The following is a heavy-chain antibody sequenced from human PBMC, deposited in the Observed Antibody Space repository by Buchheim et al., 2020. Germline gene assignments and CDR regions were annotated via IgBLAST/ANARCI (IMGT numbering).Heavy chain of an antibody. J-gene: IGHJ4*02. CDR3: AKQRVGAPLWEDRDY. CDR2: ISGSGGNT. V-gene: IGHV3-23*01. CDR1: GFTFSSYA. Sequence: EVQLLESGGGLVQPGGSLRLSCAASGFTFSSYAMNWVRQPPGKGLEWVSVISGSGGNTLYADSVKGRFSISRDNSKNTLYLEMNSLRAEDTAVYYCAKQRVGAPLWEDRDYWGQGTL. D-gene: IGHD1-26*01.